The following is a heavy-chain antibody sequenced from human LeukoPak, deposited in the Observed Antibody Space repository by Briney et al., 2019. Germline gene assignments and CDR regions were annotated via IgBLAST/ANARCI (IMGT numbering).Heavy chain of an antibody. Sequence: GGSLRLSCAASGFTFSSYSMNWVRQAPGKGLEWVSSISSSSSYIYYADSVKGRFTISRDNAKNSLYLQMNSLRAEDTAVYYCARDRYSGSYPIDYWGQGTLVTVSS. CDR2: ISSSSSYI. J-gene: IGHJ4*02. D-gene: IGHD1-26*01. CDR3: ARDRYSGSYPIDY. CDR1: GFTFSSYS. V-gene: IGHV3-21*01.